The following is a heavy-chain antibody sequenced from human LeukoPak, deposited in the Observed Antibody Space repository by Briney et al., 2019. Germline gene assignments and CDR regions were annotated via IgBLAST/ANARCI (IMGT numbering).Heavy chain of an antibody. CDR2: ISSSSSYI. Sequence: GGSLRLSCAASGFTLSSYSMNWVRQAPGKGLEWVSSISSSSSYIYYADSVKGRFTISRDNAKNSLYLQMNSLRAEDTALYYCATFSSGWHRFDYWGQGTLVTVSS. CDR3: ATFSSGWHRFDY. V-gene: IGHV3-21*04. J-gene: IGHJ4*02. D-gene: IGHD6-19*01. CDR1: GFTLSSYS.